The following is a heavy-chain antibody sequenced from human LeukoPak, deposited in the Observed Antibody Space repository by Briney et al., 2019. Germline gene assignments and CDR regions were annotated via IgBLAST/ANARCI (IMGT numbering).Heavy chain of an antibody. D-gene: IGHD1-7*01. V-gene: IGHV4-59*11. CDR2: IYYSGST. J-gene: IGHJ3*02. CDR1: GGSISSHY. CDR3: ASEGNNWNYEGGAFDI. Sequence: SETLSLTCTDSGGSISSHYWSWIRQPPGKGLEWIGYIYYSGSTNYNPSLKSRVTISVDTSKNQFSLKLSSVTAADTAVYYCASEGNNWNYEGGAFDIWGQGTMVTVSS.